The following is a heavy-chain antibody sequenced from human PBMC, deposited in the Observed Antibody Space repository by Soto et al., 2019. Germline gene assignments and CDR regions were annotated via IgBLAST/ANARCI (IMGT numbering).Heavy chain of an antibody. CDR1: GGTFSSYA. CDR3: ARGPRHRDSYGYEAGFY. CDR2: IIPIFGTA. Sequence: QVQLVQSGAEVKKPWSSVKVSCKASGGTFSSYAISWVRQAPGQGLEWMGGIIPIFGTANYAQKFQGRVTITADESTSTAYMELSSLRSEDTAVYYCARGPRHRDSYGYEAGFYWGQGTLVTVSS. J-gene: IGHJ4*02. D-gene: IGHD5-18*01. V-gene: IGHV1-69*01.